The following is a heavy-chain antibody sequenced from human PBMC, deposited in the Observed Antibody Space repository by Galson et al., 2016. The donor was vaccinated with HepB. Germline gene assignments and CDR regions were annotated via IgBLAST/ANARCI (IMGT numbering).Heavy chain of an antibody. D-gene: IGHD3-10*01. V-gene: IGHV4-61*01. CDR1: GGSVSSGSYY. J-gene: IGHJ6*02. CDR3: ERYGGGSVYYYGMDV. Sequence: SETLSLTCTVSGGSVSSGSYYWSWIRQPPGKGLEWIGYIYYSGSTNYNPPLKSRVTISVDTSKNHFSLNLSSVTAADTAVYYCERYGGGSVYYYGMDVWGQGTTVTVSS. CDR2: IYYSGST.